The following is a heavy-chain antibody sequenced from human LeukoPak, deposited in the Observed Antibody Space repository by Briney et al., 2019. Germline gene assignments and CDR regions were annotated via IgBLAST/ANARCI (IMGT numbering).Heavy chain of an antibody. V-gene: IGHV3-30-3*01. Sequence: GRSLRLSCAASGFTFSSYAMHWVRQAPGKGLEWVAVISYDGSNKYYADSVKGRFTISRDNAKNSLYLQMNSLRAEDTAVYYCARITIFGPEHWFDPWGQGTLVTVSS. D-gene: IGHD3-3*01. CDR2: ISYDGSNK. J-gene: IGHJ5*02. CDR3: ARITIFGPEHWFDP. CDR1: GFTFSSYA.